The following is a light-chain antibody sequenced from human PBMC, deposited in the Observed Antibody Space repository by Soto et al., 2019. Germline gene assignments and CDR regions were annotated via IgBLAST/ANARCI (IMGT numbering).Light chain of an antibody. CDR1: SSDVGAYNY. CDR2: EVT. J-gene: IGLJ2*01. Sequence: QSALTQPASVSGSLGPSITISCTGTSSDVGAYNYVSWYQQHTDKAPKLLIFEVTNRPSGVSGRCFGSKSGITASLSISGLQPEDEADDYCTSYSSSSPVLFGGGTKLTVL. V-gene: IGLV2-14*01. CDR3: TSYSSSSPVL.